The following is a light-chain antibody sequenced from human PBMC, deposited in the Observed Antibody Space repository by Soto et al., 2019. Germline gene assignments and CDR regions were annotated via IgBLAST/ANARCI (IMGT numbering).Light chain of an antibody. CDR2: DTS. J-gene: IGKJ5*01. V-gene: IGKV3-11*01. CDR3: HQRNT. Sequence: EIVLTQSPGTLSLSPGDRATVSCRASQSVSTYLAWYRQKPGQPPRLLIYDTSNRATGVPPRFSGSRSGTDFTLTISSVEPEDFALYFCHQRNTFGQGTRLEIK. CDR1: QSVSTY.